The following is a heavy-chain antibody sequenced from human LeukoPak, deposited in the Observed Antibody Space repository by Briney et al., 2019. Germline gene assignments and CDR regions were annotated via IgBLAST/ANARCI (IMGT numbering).Heavy chain of an antibody. CDR1: GFTFDGYT. Sequence: GGSLRLSCAASGFTFDGYTMNWVRQAPGKGLEWVSGISRNSGSIGYADSVKGRFTISRDNAKNSLYLQMNSLRAEDTALYSCEKATETNMDPFDYWGQGPLVIVSS. CDR3: EKATETNMDPFDY. CDR2: ISRNSGSI. J-gene: IGHJ4*02. V-gene: IGHV3-9*01. D-gene: IGHD2/OR15-2a*01.